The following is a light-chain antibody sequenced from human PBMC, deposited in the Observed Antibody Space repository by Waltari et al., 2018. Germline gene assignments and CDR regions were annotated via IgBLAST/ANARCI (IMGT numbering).Light chain of an antibody. CDR2: EFS. Sequence: QSALTQPASVSGSPAPSITISCTGTSSYVGGFAYVSWYQQHTGKVPSLLIYEFSKRPSGVPDRFSGSKSGNAASLTVSGLQVEDEADYYCSSFAGSSQMLFGGGTKLTVL. CDR3: SSFAGSSQML. V-gene: IGLV2-8*01. CDR1: SSYVGGFAY. J-gene: IGLJ2*01.